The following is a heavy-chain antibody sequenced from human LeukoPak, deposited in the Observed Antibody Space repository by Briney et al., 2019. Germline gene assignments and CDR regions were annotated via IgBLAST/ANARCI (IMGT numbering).Heavy chain of an antibody. Sequence: GGSLRLSCVASGFTFSSDFMHWIRQAPGEGLMWVSQISGDETYTNYTDSVKGRFTISRDNAKNTLYLQMNSLRAEDTALYYCAKGVTTRYYYGMDVWGQGTTVTVSS. D-gene: IGHD4-17*01. CDR1: GFTFSSDF. J-gene: IGHJ6*02. CDR2: ISGDETYT. V-gene: IGHV3-74*01. CDR3: AKGVTTRYYYGMDV.